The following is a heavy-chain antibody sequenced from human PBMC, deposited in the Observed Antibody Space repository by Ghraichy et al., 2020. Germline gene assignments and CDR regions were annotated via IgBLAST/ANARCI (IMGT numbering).Heavy chain of an antibody. CDR3: ARLPLPRRAAVGDWYFDL. CDR2: ITGSSITI. D-gene: IGHD6-13*01. V-gene: IGHV3-48*01. CDR1: GFSFSDYS. J-gene: IGHJ2*01. Sequence: GGSLRLSCEGSGFSFSDYSMIWVRLTPRKALEWVSYITGSSITIFYTDSVKGRFTISRDNAKNSLYLQMNSLIAEDTAVSYCARLPLPRRAAVGDWYFDLWGRGTLVTVSS.